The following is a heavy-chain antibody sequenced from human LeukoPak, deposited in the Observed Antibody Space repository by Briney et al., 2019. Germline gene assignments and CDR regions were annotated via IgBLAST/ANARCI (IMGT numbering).Heavy chain of an antibody. Sequence: GGSLRLSCTASGFTFCDYAMSCVRQAPGEGLEWVGFIRSKAYCGTTEYASSVKGIFTISRDDSKSIAYLQMNSLKTEDTAVYYCTRARDYFDYWGQGTLVTVSS. CDR2: IRSKAYCGTT. CDR1: GFTFCDYA. V-gene: IGHV3-49*04. CDR3: TRARDYFDY. D-gene: IGHD6-6*01. J-gene: IGHJ4*02.